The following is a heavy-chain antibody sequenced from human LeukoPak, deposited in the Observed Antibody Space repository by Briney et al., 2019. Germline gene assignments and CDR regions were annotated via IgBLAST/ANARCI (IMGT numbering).Heavy chain of an antibody. CDR1: GGSISSYY. CDR2: IYYSGNT. Sequence: PSETLSLTCTVSGGSISSYYWSWIRQSPGKGLEWIGYIYYSGNTNKNPSLKSRVTISVDTSKNQFSLKLSSVTAADTAVYYCARLRLPGSGSYSDAFDIWGQGTMVTVSS. D-gene: IGHD3-10*01. J-gene: IGHJ3*02. V-gene: IGHV4-59*01. CDR3: ARLRLPGSGSYSDAFDI.